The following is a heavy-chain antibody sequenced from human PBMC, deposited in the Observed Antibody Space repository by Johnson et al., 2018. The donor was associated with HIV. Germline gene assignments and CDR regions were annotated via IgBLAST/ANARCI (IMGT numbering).Heavy chain of an antibody. D-gene: IGHD1-26*01. CDR2: IRSKGYTYAT. Sequence: VQLVESGGDLVQPGGSLKLSCAASAFAFSDSAIHWVRQASGKGLEWVGRIRSKGYTYATAYAASMKGRFTISRENAKNSLYLQMNSLRAGDTAVYYCARSRERGDAFDIWGQGTMVTVSS. V-gene: IGHV3-73*01. J-gene: IGHJ3*02. CDR3: ARSRERGDAFDI. CDR1: AFAFSDSA.